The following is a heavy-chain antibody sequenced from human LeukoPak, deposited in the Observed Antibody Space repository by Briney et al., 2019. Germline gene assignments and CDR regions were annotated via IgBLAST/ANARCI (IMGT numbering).Heavy chain of an antibody. J-gene: IGHJ4*02. CDR2: IYASGST. D-gene: IGHD3-10*01. Sequence: SESLSLTCTVSGGSISSNCWSWIRQPPGKGLEWIGCIYASGSTNYNPSLKGRLTISVDTSNSQFSLTVRSVTAADTAVYYCGGRGFWGQGTLVTVSS. V-gene: IGHV4-4*09. CDR3: GGRGF. CDR1: GGSISSNC.